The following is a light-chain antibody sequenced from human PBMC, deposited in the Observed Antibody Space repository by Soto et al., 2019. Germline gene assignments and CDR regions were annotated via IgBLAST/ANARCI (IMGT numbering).Light chain of an antibody. J-gene: IGKJ4*01. CDR3: QQYNNWPFA. CDR2: DAF. CDR1: QSVSSY. V-gene: IGKV3-11*01. Sequence: EIVLTQSPATLSLSPGERATLSCRASQSVSSYLAWYQQKPGQAPRLLIYDAFNRATGIPARFSGSGSGTEFTLTISSLQSEDVAVYFCQQYNNWPFAFGGGTKVEIK.